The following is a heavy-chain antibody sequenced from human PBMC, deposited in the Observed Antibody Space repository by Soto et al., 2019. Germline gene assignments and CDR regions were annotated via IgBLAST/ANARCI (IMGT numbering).Heavy chain of an antibody. CDR2: ISSSSHYI. CDR3: AGEPYYYYGVDV. V-gene: IGHV3-21*01. J-gene: IGHJ6*02. CDR1: GGTLSRAA. Sequence: ESRRHWPGGSGGTLSRAAMNWFREAPGRGLEWVASISSSSHYIYYADSLKGRFTISRDNAKNSLYLQMNSLRADDTAVYYCAGEPYYYYGVDVWGQGTTVTVSS. D-gene: IGHD3-10*01.